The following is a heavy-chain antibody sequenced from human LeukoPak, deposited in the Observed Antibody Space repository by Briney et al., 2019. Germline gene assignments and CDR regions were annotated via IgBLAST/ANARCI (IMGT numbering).Heavy chain of an antibody. V-gene: IGHV3-7*03. J-gene: IGHJ4*02. CDR1: GFTFSNFW. CDR2: VNQDGSEK. D-gene: IGHD1-1*01. Sequence: GGSLRLSCAASGFTFSNFWMHWVRQAPGKGLEWVANVNQDGSEKYYVDFVKGRFTISRDNGKSSLFLQMNSLRAEDTAVYYCGRATTDWGQGILVTVSS. CDR3: GRATTD.